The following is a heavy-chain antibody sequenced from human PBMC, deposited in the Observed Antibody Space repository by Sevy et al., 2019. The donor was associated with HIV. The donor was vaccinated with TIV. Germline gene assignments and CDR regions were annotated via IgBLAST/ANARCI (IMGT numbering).Heavy chain of an antibody. D-gene: IGHD6-6*01. Sequence: GGSLRLSCAASGFTFSSYGMHWVRQAPGKGLEWVAVIWYDGSNKYYADSVKGRFTISRDNSKNTLYLQMNSLRAEGTAVYYCATDSYSSSSISFRSYYYYGMDVWGQGTTVTVSS. V-gene: IGHV3-33*01. CDR2: IWYDGSNK. CDR3: ATDSYSSSSISFRSYYYYGMDV. CDR1: GFTFSSYG. J-gene: IGHJ6*02.